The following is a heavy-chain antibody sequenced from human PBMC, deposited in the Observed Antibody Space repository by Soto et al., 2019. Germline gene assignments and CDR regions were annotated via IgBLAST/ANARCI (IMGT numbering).Heavy chain of an antibody. CDR3: ARHRKPNQNYDFWSGYYYYYYYGMDV. J-gene: IGHJ6*02. V-gene: IGHV1-18*01. CDR1: GYTFTSYG. CDR2: ISAYNGNT. Sequence: ASVKVSCKASGYTFTSYGISWVRQAPGQGLEWMGWISAYNGNTNYAQKLQGRVTMTTDTSTSTAYMELRSLRSDDTAVYYCARHRKPNQNYDFWSGYYYYYYYGMDVWGQGTTVTVSS. D-gene: IGHD3-3*01.